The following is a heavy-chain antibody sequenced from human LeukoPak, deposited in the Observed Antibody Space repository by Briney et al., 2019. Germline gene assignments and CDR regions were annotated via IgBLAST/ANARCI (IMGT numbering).Heavy chain of an antibody. CDR3: AKAQATRITMIVVAIDY. CDR1: GFTVSSNY. V-gene: IGHV3-66*01. Sequence: GGSLRLSCAASGFTVSSNYMSWVRQAPGKGLEWVSVIYSGGSTYYADSVKGRFTISRDNSKNTLYLQMNSLRAEDTAVYYCAKAQATRITMIVVAIDYWGQGTLVTVSS. CDR2: IYSGGST. J-gene: IGHJ4*02. D-gene: IGHD3-22*01.